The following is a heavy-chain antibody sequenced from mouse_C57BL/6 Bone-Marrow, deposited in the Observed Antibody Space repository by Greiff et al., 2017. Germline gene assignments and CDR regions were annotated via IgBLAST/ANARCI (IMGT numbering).Heavy chain of an antibody. D-gene: IGHD1-1*01. CDR1: GFTFSDYY. Sequence: EVMLVESGGGLVQPGGSLKLSCAASGFTFSDYYMYWVRQTPEKRLEWVAYISNGGGSTYYPDTVKGRFTISSDNAKNTLYLQMGRLKSEDTAMYYCARSAGSSYTWFADWGQGTLVTVSA. J-gene: IGHJ3*01. CDR3: ARSAGSSYTWFAD. CDR2: ISNGGGST. V-gene: IGHV5-12*01.